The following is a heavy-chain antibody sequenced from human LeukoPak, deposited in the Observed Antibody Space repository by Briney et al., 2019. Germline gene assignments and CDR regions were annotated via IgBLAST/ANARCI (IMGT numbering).Heavy chain of an antibody. CDR1: GFTFSDYY. J-gene: IGHJ4*02. CDR3: AREGATNLSD. D-gene: IGHD1-26*01. Sequence: GGSLRLSCAASGFTFSDYYMSWIRQAPGKGLEWFSYISSSGSTLYHAPSVKGRFTISRDNAKNSLYLQMNSLRAEDTAVYYCAREGATNLSDWGQGTLVTVSS. CDR2: ISSSGSTL. V-gene: IGHV3-11*01.